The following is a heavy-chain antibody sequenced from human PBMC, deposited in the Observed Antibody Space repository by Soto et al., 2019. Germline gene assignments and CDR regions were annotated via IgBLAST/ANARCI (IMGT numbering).Heavy chain of an antibody. V-gene: IGHV3-48*01. D-gene: IGHD6-19*01. CDR1: GFTFSSYS. CDR3: ARDSRQWLVHAFDI. CDR2: ISSSSSTI. J-gene: IGHJ3*02. Sequence: EVQLVESGGGLVQPGGSLRLSCAASGFTFSSYSMNWVRQAPGKGLEWVSYISSSSSTIYYADSVKGRFTISRDNAKNSLYLQMNSLRAEDTAVYYCARDSRQWLVHAFDIWGQGTMVTVSS.